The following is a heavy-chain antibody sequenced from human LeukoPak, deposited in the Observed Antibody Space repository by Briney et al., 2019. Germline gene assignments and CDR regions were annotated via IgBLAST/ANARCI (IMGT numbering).Heavy chain of an antibody. Sequence: PSETLSLTCAVYGGSFSGYYWSWIRQPPGKGLEWIGEINHSGSTNYNPPLKSRVTISVDTSKNQFSLKLSSVTAEDTAVYYCARSPEGCSGGSRYNPPDYWGQGTLVTVSS. D-gene: IGHD2-15*01. CDR1: GGSFSGYY. J-gene: IGHJ4*02. CDR3: ARSPEGCSGGSRYNPPDY. CDR2: INHSGST. V-gene: IGHV4-34*01.